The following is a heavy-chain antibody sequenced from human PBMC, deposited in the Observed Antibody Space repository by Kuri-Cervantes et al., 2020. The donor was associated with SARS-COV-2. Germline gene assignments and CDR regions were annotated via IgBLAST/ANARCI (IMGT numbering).Heavy chain of an antibody. J-gene: IGHJ6*02. CDR2: ISYSGENT. D-gene: IGHD2-2*01. Sequence: GESLKISCAASAFTFNNYGMSWVRQAPGKGLEWVAIISYSGENTYYADSVKGRFTISRDNAKNSLYLQMNSLRAEDTAVYYCAREEVVPAAVRGYFYRYGMGVWGQGTTVTVSS. CDR1: AFTFNNYG. V-gene: IGHV3-21*06. CDR3: AREEVVPAAVRGYFYRYGMGV.